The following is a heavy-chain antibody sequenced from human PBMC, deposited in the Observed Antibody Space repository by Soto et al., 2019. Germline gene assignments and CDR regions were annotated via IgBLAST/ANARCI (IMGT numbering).Heavy chain of an antibody. D-gene: IGHD2-21*02. CDR2: INPNGGYT. J-gene: IGHJ4*02. Sequence: QVQLVQSGAEVKKPGASVKVSCKTSGYEFFKYNMHWVRQAPGQGLEWMGVINPNGGYTRHAQKFQGRVIMTRDTSSKIVYMELSGLTSADTAMYYCTRADSDVVILPDVRPLFDLWGQGALVTVSS. V-gene: IGHV1-46*01. CDR1: GYEFFKYN. CDR3: TRADSDVVILPDVRPLFDL.